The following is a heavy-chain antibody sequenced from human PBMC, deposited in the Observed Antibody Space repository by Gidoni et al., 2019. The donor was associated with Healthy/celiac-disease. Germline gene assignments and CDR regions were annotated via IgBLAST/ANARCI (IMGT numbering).Heavy chain of an antibody. D-gene: IGHD3-22*01. CDR3: ARGFLYYDSSGYFFDY. Sequence: QVQLVESGGGVVQPGRARRLSGEASGCTFSSDGMHWVRQAQGKGLELVAVIWYDGSNKYYADSVKGRFTISRDNSKNTLYLQMNSLRAEDTAVYYCARGFLYYDSSGYFFDYWGQGTLVTVSS. CDR1: GCTFSSDG. V-gene: IGHV3-33*01. CDR2: IWYDGSNK. J-gene: IGHJ4*02.